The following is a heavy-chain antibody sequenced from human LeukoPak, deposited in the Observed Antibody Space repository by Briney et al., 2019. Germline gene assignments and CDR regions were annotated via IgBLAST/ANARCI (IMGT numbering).Heavy chain of an antibody. V-gene: IGHV3-23*01. CDR2: ISGSGAGT. J-gene: IGHJ3*02. CDR3: AKGGSSGLRGAFDI. Sequence: GSLRLSCAAYGFTFSSYAVRWVRQAPGNGLEWVSAISGSGAGTYYADSVKGRFTISRDNSKNTLYLQMNSLRAEDTAVYYRAKGGSSGLRGAFDIWGQGTMVTVSS. CDR1: GFTFSSYA. D-gene: IGHD3-16*01.